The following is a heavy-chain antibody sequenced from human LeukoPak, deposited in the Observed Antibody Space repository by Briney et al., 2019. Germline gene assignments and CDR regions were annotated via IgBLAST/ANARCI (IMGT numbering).Heavy chain of an antibody. CDR1: GDSISSSSFY. V-gene: IGHV4-39*07. Sequence: PSETLSLTCTLSGDSISSSSFYWGWIRQPPGKGLEWIGSFYYGGNTYYNPSLKSRVTISFDTSKNQFSLNLSSVTAADTAVYYCARDFRSSSDNWFDPWGQGTLVTVSS. D-gene: IGHD6-6*01. J-gene: IGHJ5*02. CDR2: FYYGGNT. CDR3: ARDFRSSSDNWFDP.